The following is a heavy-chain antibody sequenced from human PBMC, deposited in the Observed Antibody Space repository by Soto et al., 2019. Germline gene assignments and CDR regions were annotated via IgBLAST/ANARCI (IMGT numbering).Heavy chain of an antibody. J-gene: IGHJ5*02. CDR1: GGTFSSYA. V-gene: IGHV1-69*01. Sequence: QVPLVQSGAEVKKPGSSVKVSCKASGGTFSSYAISWVRQAPGQGLEWMGGISPIFGTANYAQKFQGRVTITAAESTSTGYMELSSLRSEDTAVYYCARTGELRGWFDPWGQGTLVTVSS. D-gene: IGHD1-7*01. CDR2: ISPIFGTA. CDR3: ARTGELRGWFDP.